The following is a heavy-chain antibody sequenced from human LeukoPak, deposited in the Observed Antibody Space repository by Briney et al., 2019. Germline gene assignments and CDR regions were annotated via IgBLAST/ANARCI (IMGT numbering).Heavy chain of an antibody. CDR1: GFTFSNAW. Sequence: GGSLRLSCAASGFTFSNAWMSWVRQAPGKGLEWVGRIKSKTDGGTTDYAAPVKGRFTISRDDSKNTLYLQMNSLKTEDTAVYYCTTVVVVAAKGVSWFDPWGQGTLVTVSS. D-gene: IGHD2-15*01. CDR2: IKSKTDGGTT. J-gene: IGHJ5*02. V-gene: IGHV3-15*01. CDR3: TTVVVVAAKGVSWFDP.